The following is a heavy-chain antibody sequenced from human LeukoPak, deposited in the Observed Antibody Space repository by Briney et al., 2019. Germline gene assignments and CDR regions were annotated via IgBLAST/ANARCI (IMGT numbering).Heavy chain of an antibody. CDR3: ARLGRYCSSTSCYILGGFDP. V-gene: IGHV5-51*01. CDR1: GYRFTSCW. J-gene: IGHJ5*02. CDR2: IYPGDSDT. D-gene: IGHD2-2*02. Sequence: GESLKISCKGSGYRFTSCWIGWVRQMPGKGLEWMGIIYPGDSDTRYSPSFQGQVTISADKSISTAYLQWSSLKASDTAMYYCARLGRYCSSTSCYILGGFDPWGQGTLVTVSS.